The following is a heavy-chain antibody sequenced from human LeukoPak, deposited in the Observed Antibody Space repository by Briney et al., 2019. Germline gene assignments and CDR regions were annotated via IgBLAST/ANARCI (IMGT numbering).Heavy chain of an antibody. Sequence: GGSLRLSCTVSGFTVSSNSMSWVRQAPGKGLEWVSFIYSGTIHYSDSVKGRFTISRDNSKNTLYLQMNSLRAEDTAVYYCARAAYYYGSGSYFPPYYYYMDVWGKGTTVTVSS. CDR3: ARAAYYYGSGSYFPPYYYYMDV. V-gene: IGHV3-53*01. D-gene: IGHD3-10*01. CDR2: IYSGTI. CDR1: GFTVSSNS. J-gene: IGHJ6*03.